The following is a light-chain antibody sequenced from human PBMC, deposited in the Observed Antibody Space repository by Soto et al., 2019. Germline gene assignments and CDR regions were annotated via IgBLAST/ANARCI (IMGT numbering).Light chain of an antibody. V-gene: IGLV2-14*01. CDR1: SSDIGSYNY. J-gene: IGLJ3*02. Sequence: QSALTQAASVSGSPGQSITISCTGTSSDIGSYNYVSWNQQHPGKAPKLIIYDVSSRPSGVSDRFAGSKSGNTASLTISGLQGEDGADYYCSSYTSSSTWVFGGGTKLTVL. CDR3: SSYTSSSTWV. CDR2: DVS.